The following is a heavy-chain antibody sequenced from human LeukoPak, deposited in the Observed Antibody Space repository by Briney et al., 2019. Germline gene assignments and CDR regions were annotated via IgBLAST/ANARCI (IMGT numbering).Heavy chain of an antibody. J-gene: IGHJ4*02. Sequence: GGSLRLSCAASGFTFSSYGMHWVRQAPGKGLEWVAVIWHDGSNKYYADSVKGRFTISRDNSKNTLYLQMNSLRPEDTAVYYCAKGDPYGSGSYPVDYWGQGTLVTVSS. CDR1: GFTFSSYG. CDR2: IWHDGSNK. D-gene: IGHD3-10*01. CDR3: AKGDPYGSGSYPVDY. V-gene: IGHV3-30*02.